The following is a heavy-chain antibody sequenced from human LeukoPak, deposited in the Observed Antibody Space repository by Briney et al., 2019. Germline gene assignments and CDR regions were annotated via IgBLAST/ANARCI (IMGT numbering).Heavy chain of an antibody. Sequence: PGGSLRLSCAASGFTFSSYSMNWVRQAPGKGLEWVSSISSSSTYIYYADSVKGRFTVSRDNAKNSLYLQMNSLRAEDTAVYFCPSQYTSSRIFDDWGQGTLVTVSS. J-gene: IGHJ4*02. CDR3: PSQYTSSRIFDD. V-gene: IGHV3-21*01. D-gene: IGHD6-13*01. CDR2: ISSSSTYI. CDR1: GFTFSSYS.